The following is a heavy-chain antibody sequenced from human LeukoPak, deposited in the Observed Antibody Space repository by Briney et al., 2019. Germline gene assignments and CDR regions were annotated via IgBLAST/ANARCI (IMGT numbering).Heavy chain of an antibody. V-gene: IGHV4-34*01. Sequence: PSETLSLTCAVYGGSFSGYYWSWIRQPPGKGLEWIGEINHSGSTNYNPSLKSRVTISVDTSKNQFSLKLSSVTAADTAVYFCARHSPLRYSGSYYFDYWGQGTLVTVSS. CDR1: GGSFSGYY. J-gene: IGHJ4*02. CDR2: INHSGST. CDR3: ARHSPLRYSGSYYFDY. D-gene: IGHD1-26*01.